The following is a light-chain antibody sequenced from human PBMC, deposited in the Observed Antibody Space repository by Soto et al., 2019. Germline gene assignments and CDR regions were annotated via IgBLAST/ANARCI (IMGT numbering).Light chain of an antibody. V-gene: IGLV2-14*03. CDR1: SSDVGGYNY. CDR2: DVS. Sequence: QSALTQPASVSGSPGQSITISCTGTSSDVGGYNYVSWYQQHPGKAPKVMIYDVSYRPSGVSNRFSGSKSGNTASLTISGLQVGDEADYYCSSYTSSSTLVVFGGGTKLTVL. J-gene: IGLJ2*01. CDR3: SSYTSSSTLVV.